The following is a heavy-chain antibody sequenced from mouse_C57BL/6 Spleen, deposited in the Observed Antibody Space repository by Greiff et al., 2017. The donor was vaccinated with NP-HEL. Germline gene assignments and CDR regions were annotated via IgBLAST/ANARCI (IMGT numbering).Heavy chain of an antibody. D-gene: IGHD2-4*01. Sequence: EVMLVESEGGLVQPGSSMKLSCTASGFTFSDYYMAWVRQVPEKGLEWVANINYDGSSTYYLDSLKSRFIISRDNAKNILYLQMSSLKSEDTATYYCARKNYDWYFDDWGTGTTVTVSS. V-gene: IGHV5-16*01. CDR1: GFTFSDYY. CDR2: INYDGSST. CDR3: ARKNYDWYFDD. J-gene: IGHJ1*03.